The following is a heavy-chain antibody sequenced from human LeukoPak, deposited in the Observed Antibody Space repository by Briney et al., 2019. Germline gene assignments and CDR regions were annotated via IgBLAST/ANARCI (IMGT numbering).Heavy chain of an antibody. Sequence: GGIIPIFGTANYAQNFQGRGTITADKSTSTAYMGLSSLRSEDTAVYYCARAPYSNYDAFDIWGQGTMVTVSS. V-gene: IGHV1-69*06. CDR2: IIPIFGTA. D-gene: IGHD4-11*01. J-gene: IGHJ3*02. CDR3: ARAPYSNYDAFDI.